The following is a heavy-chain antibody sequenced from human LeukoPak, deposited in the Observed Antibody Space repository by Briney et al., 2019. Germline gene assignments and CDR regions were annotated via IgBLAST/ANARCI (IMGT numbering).Heavy chain of an antibody. Sequence: SETLSLTCTVSGGSISSSSYYWGWIRQPPGKGLEWVGSIYYSGSTYYNPSLESRVTISVHTSKNQFSLKLSSVTSADTAIYYCARTLSGDPYYFDYWGQGTLVTVSS. D-gene: IGHD7-27*01. CDR1: GGSISSSSYY. CDR2: IYYSGST. V-gene: IGHV4-39*01. CDR3: ARTLSGDPYYFDY. J-gene: IGHJ4*02.